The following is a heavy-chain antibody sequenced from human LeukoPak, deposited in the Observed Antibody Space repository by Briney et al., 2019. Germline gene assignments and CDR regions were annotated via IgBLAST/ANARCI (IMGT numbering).Heavy chain of an antibody. D-gene: IGHD3-16*02. CDR1: GYTFTGYY. V-gene: IGHV1-2*02. J-gene: IGHJ4*02. CDR3: AGVRGYDYVWGSYRY. Sequence: ASVKVSCKASGYTFTGYYMHWVRQAPGQGLEWMGWINPNSGGTNYAQKFQGRVTMTRDTSISTAYMELSRLRSDDTAVYYCAGVRGYDYVWGSYRYWGQGTLVTVSS. CDR2: INPNSGGT.